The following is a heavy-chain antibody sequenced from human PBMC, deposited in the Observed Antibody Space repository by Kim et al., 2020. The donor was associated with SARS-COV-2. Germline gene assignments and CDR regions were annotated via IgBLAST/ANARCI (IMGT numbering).Heavy chain of an antibody. Sequence: ASVKVSCKVSGYTLTELSMHWVRQAPGKGLEWMGGFDPEDGETIYAQKFQGRVTMTEDTSTDTAYMELSSLRSEDTAVYYCATPAPGYSYARGDAFDIWGQGTMVTVSS. CDR3: ATPAPGYSYARGDAFDI. CDR2: FDPEDGET. D-gene: IGHD5-18*01. J-gene: IGHJ3*02. V-gene: IGHV1-24*01. CDR1: GYTLTELS.